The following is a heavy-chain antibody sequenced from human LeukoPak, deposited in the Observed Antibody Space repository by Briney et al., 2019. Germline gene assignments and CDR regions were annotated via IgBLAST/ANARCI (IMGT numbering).Heavy chain of an antibody. D-gene: IGHD1-7*01. CDR3: ARGGIGTWGVFDY. V-gene: IGHV1-18*01. Sequence: MFQGRVTMTTDTSTTTAYMELRSLRSDDTAVYYCARGGIGTWGVFDYWGQGTLVTVSS. J-gene: IGHJ4*02.